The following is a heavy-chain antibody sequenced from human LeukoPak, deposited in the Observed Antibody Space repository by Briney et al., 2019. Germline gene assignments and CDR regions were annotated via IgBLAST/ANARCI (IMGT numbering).Heavy chain of an antibody. D-gene: IGHD2-21*02. J-gene: IGHJ4*02. CDR2: INHSGST. Sequence: SETLSLTCTVSGGSISSYYWSWIRQPPGKGLEWIGEINHSGSTNYNPSLKSRVTISVDTSKNQFSLKLSSVTAADTAVYYCARVDCGGDCYSSYFDYWGQGTLVTVSS. CDR1: GGSISSYY. CDR3: ARVDCGGDCYSSYFDY. V-gene: IGHV4-34*01.